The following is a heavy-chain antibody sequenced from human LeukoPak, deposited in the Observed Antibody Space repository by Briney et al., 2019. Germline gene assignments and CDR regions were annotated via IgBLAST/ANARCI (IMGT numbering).Heavy chain of an antibody. D-gene: IGHD1-7*01. V-gene: IGHV4-59*11. CDR2: VQPGGST. CDR1: GASMSGLS. Sequence: SETLSLTCTVSGASMSGLSWSWIRQAPGKGLEWIGFVQPGGSTNYNPSLQSRVSISLDTSKNHFSLTLRSVTVADTAVYFCAREKWELLGEFSYYFDLWGKGTTVTVSS. CDR3: AREKWELLGEFSYYFDL. J-gene: IGHJ6*03.